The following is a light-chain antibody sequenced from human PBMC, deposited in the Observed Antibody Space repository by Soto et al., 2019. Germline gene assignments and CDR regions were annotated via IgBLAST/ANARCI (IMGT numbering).Light chain of an antibody. CDR1: QSLLSSGGNTY. CDR3: MQGPHWPPT. V-gene: IGKV2-30*01. J-gene: IGKJ1*01. CDR2: KVS. Sequence: DVVMTQSPLSLPVTLGQPASISCRSSQSLLSSGGNTYLIWFQQRPGQSPRRLIYKVSNRDSGVPDRFSGSGSCSDFTLKIRRVEAEDVGVYYCMQGPHWPPTFGQGTKVEI.